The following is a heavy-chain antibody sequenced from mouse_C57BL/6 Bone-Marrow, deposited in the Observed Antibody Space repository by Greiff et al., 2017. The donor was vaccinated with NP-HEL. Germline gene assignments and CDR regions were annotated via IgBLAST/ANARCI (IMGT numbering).Heavy chain of an antibody. Sequence: QVQLQQPGAELVKPGASVKMSCKASGYTFTSYWITWVKQRPGQGLEWNGDIYPGSGSTNYNEKFKSKATLTVDTSSSTAYMQLSSLTSEDSAVYYCARRSRGYAMDYWGQGTSVTVSS. CDR1: GYTFTSYW. V-gene: IGHV1-55*01. D-gene: IGHD3-1*01. J-gene: IGHJ4*01. CDR2: IYPGSGST. CDR3: ARRSRGYAMDY.